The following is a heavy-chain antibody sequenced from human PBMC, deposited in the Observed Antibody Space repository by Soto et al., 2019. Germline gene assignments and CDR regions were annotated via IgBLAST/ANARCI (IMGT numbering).Heavy chain of an antibody. Sequence: PSETLSLTCAVYGGSFSGYYWSWIRQPPGKGLEWIGEINHSGSTNYNPSLKSRVTISVDTSKNQFSLKLSSVTAADTAVYYCARSNSAEVPAATNWFDPWGQGTLVTVSS. J-gene: IGHJ5*02. CDR1: GGSFSGYY. V-gene: IGHV4-34*01. CDR3: ARSNSAEVPAATNWFDP. D-gene: IGHD2-2*01. CDR2: INHSGST.